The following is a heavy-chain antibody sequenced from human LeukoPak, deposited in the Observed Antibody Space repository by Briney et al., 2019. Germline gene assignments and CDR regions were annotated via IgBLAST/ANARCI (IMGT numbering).Heavy chain of an antibody. D-gene: IGHD3-10*01. J-gene: IGHJ4*02. CDR1: GFTFSSYA. Sequence: GGSLRLSCAASGFTFSSYAMSWVRQAPGKGLEWVSAISGSGVTTYYADSVEGRFTISRDNSKNTLYLQMNSLRAEDTALYYCAKDRDYYLVGFFDYWGQGTLVTVSS. V-gene: IGHV3-23*01. CDR3: AKDRDYYLVGFFDY. CDR2: ISGSGVTT.